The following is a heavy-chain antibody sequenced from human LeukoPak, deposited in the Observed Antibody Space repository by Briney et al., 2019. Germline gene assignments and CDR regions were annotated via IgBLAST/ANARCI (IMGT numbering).Heavy chain of an antibody. J-gene: IGHJ5*02. CDR1: GGSISSSSYY. V-gene: IGHV4-39*07. Sequence: PSQTLSLTCTVSGGSISSSSYYWSWIRQPPGKGLEWIGEINHSGSTNYNPSLKSRVTISVDTSKNQFSLKLSSVTAAGTAVYYCARDGFKRWLQLKWFDPWGQGTLVTVSS. CDR3: ARDGFKRWLQLKWFDP. CDR2: INHSGST. D-gene: IGHD5-24*01.